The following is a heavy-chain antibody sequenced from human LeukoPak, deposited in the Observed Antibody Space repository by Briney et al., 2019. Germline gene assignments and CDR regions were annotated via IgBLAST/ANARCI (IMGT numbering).Heavy chain of an antibody. CDR1: GFIFGNAW. CDR2: IKSKTDGGTT. V-gene: IGHV3-15*07. Sequence: GGSLRLSCAASGFIFGNAWMNWVRQAPGKGLEWVGRIKSKTDGGTTDHAAPVKGRFTVSRDDSKNTLYLQMNSLKSEDTATYYCTPSLVVPASRIGDYYYSGMGVWGQGTTVAVSS. D-gene: IGHD2-2*01. CDR3: TPSLVVPASRIGDYYYSGMGV. J-gene: IGHJ6*02.